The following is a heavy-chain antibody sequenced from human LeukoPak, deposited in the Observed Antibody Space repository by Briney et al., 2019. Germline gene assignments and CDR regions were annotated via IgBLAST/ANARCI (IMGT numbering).Heavy chain of an antibody. CDR2: IYYSGST. Sequence: SETLSLTCTVSGGSISSYYWSWIRQPPGKGLEWIGYIYYSGSTNYNPSLKSRVTISVDTSKNQFCLKLSSVTAADTAVYYCARDPEGGSFDYWGQGTLVTVSS. CDR1: GGSISSYY. CDR3: ARDPEGGSFDY. D-gene: IGHD1-14*01. V-gene: IGHV4-59*12. J-gene: IGHJ4*02.